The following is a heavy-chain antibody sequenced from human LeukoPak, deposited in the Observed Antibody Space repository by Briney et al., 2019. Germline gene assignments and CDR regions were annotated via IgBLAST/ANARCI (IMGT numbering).Heavy chain of an antibody. Sequence: GGSLRLSCEASGFSVSSTWMSWVRQAPGKGLEWVSIMYGRGTTSHADSVKGRFTVSRDNAKNILYLQMNSLRADDTAVYYCARGKLAGATYFDSWGQGTLVTVSS. CDR2: MYGRGTT. CDR3: ARGKLAGATYFDS. J-gene: IGHJ4*02. D-gene: IGHD1-26*01. V-gene: IGHV3-66*02. CDR1: GFSVSSTW.